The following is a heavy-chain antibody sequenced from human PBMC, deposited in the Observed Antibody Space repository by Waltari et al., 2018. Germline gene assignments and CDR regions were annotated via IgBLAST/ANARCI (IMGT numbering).Heavy chain of an antibody. V-gene: IGHV4-38-2*01. Sequence: QVQLQESGPGLVKPSETLSLTCAVSGYSISSGHYLGWIRQPPGKGLEYIGYISGTSGSTYYNPSLKSRVTISRDTSKNQFSLRLSSVTAADTAVYYCARHSYNRFDVWGPGVLVTVSS. CDR2: ISGTSGST. CDR1: GYSISSGHY. CDR3: ARHSYNRFDV. J-gene: IGHJ5*02.